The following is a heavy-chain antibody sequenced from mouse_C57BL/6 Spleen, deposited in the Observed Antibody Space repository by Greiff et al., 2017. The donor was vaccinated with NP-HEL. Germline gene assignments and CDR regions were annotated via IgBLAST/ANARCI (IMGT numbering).Heavy chain of an antibody. CDR3: ASKGDSSGYGSWFAY. J-gene: IGHJ3*01. Sequence: VQLQQSGAELVKPGASVKMSCKASGYTFTTYPIEWMKQNHGQSLEWIGNFHPYNDDTKYNEKFKGKATLTVEKSSSTVYVELSRLTSDDSAVYYCASKGDSSGYGSWFAYWGQGTLVTVSA. V-gene: IGHV1-47*01. CDR1: GYTFTTYP. CDR2: FHPYNDDT. D-gene: IGHD3-2*02.